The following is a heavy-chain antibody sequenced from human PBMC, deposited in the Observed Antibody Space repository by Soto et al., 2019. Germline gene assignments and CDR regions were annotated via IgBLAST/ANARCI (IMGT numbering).Heavy chain of an antibody. CDR2: INSGGRT. D-gene: IGHD3-22*01. CDR1: GFTVSTNY. CDR3: ARDGYFSDSSGKRRREAFDV. V-gene: IGHV3-66*01. Sequence: EVQLVESGGNLVRPGGSLRLSCAASGFTVSTNYMSWVRQAPGKGLEWVSLINSGGRTYYSDSIRDRFTISRDISRNTIYLQMDSLRAEDTAVYYCARDGYFSDSSGKRRREAFDVWGQGTMVTVSS. J-gene: IGHJ3*01.